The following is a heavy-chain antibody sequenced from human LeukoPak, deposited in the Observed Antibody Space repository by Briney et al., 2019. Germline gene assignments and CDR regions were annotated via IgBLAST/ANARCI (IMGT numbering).Heavy chain of an antibody. V-gene: IGHV1-46*01. CDR2: INLIGGST. Sequence: ASVKVSCKASGYTFTSYYMHWVRQAPGQGLEWMGIINLIGGSTRYAQKFQGRVTMTRDTSTSTVYKELSSLRSEDTAVYYCARESDIAVAGTGFDYWGQGTLVTVSS. D-gene: IGHD6-19*01. CDR1: GYTFTSYY. J-gene: IGHJ4*02. CDR3: ARESDIAVAGTGFDY.